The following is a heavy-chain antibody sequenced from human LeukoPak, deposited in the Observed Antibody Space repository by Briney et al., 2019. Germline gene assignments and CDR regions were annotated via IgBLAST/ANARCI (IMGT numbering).Heavy chain of an antibody. D-gene: IGHD3/OR15-3a*01. CDR2: INHSGST. J-gene: IGHJ4*02. Sequence: SETLSLTCAVYGGSFSGYYWSWIRQPPGKGLEWIGEINHSGSTNYNPSLKSQVSISIDTSKNQFSLRLTAADTAVYYCARQTGSGLFILPGGQGTLVTVSS. CDR1: GGSFSGYY. CDR3: ARQTGSGLFILP. V-gene: IGHV4-34*01.